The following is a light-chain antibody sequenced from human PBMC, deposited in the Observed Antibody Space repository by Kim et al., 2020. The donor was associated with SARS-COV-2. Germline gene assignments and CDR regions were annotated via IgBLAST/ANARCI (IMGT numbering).Light chain of an antibody. CDR3: SSCTSTSTYV. CDR2: YVN. J-gene: IGLJ1*01. Sequence: YNTITCTGGGGDVGSYNDVSWYQQHGGKAPKLVVYYVNKRPSGISNRFSGSKSGNTASLTISGLQAEDEADYYCSSCTSTSTYVFGTGTKVTVL. CDR1: GGDVGSYND. V-gene: IGLV2-14*03.